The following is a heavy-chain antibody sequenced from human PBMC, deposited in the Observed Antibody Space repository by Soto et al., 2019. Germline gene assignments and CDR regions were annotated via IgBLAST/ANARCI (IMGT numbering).Heavy chain of an antibody. V-gene: IGHV4-61*01. D-gene: IGHD3-10*01. Sequence: PSETLSLTCTVSGGSVSNGMYYWSWIRQPPGKGLEWIGYIYYSGSADYNPSLGSRVTISIDTSKNQFSLKLTSVTAADTAVYYCARGVGFGYYYYHMDLWGQGTTVTVSS. CDR2: IYYSGSA. CDR3: ARGVGFGYYYYHMDL. J-gene: IGHJ6*02. CDR1: GGSVSNGMYY.